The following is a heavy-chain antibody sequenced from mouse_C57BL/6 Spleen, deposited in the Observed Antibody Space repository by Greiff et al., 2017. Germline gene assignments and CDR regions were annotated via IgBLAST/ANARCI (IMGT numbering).Heavy chain of an antibody. J-gene: IGHJ4*01. CDR2: IDPENGDT. CDR1: GFNIKDDY. V-gene: IGHV14-4*01. Sequence: VQLQQSGAELVRPGASVKLSCTASGFNIKDDYMHLVKQRPEQGLEWIGWIDPENGDTEYASKFQGKATITADTSSNTAYLQLSSLTSEDTAVYYCTPYGYDGNYYAMDYWGQGTSVTVSS. CDR3: TPYGYDGNYYAMDY. D-gene: IGHD2-2*01.